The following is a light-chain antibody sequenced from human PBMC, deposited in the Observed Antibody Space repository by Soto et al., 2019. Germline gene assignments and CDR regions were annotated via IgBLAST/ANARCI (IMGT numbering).Light chain of an antibody. J-gene: IGKJ4*01. CDR1: QSVSSN. CDR2: GAS. CDR3: QEYNNRPALT. Sequence: EIVMTQSPATLSVSPGERATLSCRASQSVSSNLAWYQQKPGQAPRLLISGASTRATGVPDRFSGGGSGTEFTLPISSLQSEDFAVYYCQEYNNRPALTFGGGTKVDIK. V-gene: IGKV3D-15*01.